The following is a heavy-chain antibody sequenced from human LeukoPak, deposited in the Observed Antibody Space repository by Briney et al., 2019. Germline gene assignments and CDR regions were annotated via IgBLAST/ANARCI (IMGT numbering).Heavy chain of an antibody. V-gene: IGHV3-30*02. D-gene: IGHD3-10*01. Sequence: GGSLRLSCAASRFIFSTYGMHWVRQAPGKGLEWVAFIRPHGSNEYYAASVRGRFAISRDNSQNTLHLQMNSLRLEDTAVYYCVKDWGVLPDYTADGFDIWGPGTMVTVSS. CDR3: VKDWGVLPDYTADGFDI. CDR1: RFIFSTYG. J-gene: IGHJ3*02. CDR2: IRPHGSNE.